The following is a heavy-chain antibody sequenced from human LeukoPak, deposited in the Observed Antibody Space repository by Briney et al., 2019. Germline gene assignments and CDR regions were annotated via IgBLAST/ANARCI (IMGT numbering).Heavy chain of an antibody. Sequence: GGSLRLSCAASGFTFSSYSMNWVRQAPGKGLEWVSSISSSSSYIYYADSVKGRFTISRDNAKNSLYLQMNSLRAEDTAVYYCARSLETGRYCSGGSCYQSYYYYYMDVWGKGTTVTVSS. CDR3: ARSLETGRYCSGGSCYQSYYYYYMDV. V-gene: IGHV3-21*01. D-gene: IGHD2-15*01. J-gene: IGHJ6*03. CDR1: GFTFSSYS. CDR2: ISSSSSYI.